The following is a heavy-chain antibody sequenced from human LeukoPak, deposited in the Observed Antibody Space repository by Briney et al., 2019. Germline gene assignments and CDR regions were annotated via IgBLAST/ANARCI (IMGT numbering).Heavy chain of an antibody. CDR3: ARGGYSYGKPDAFDI. D-gene: IGHD5-18*01. J-gene: IGHJ3*02. V-gene: IGHV3-13*04. Sequence: GGSLRLSCAASGFTFSSYDMHWVRQATGKGLEWVSAIGTAGDTYYPGSVKGRFTISRENAKNFLYLQMNSLRAGDTAVYYCARGGYSYGKPDAFDIWGQGTMVTVSS. CDR1: GFTFSSYD. CDR2: IGTAGDT.